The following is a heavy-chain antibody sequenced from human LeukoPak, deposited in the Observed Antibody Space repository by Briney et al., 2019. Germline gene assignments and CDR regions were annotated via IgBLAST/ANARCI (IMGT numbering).Heavy chain of an antibody. V-gene: IGHV3-23*01. CDR3: AKDPFRARISAPDY. CDR1: GFTFSAYA. CDR2: IGGSGTNT. J-gene: IGHJ4*02. Sequence: GGSLRLSCAASGFTFSAYAMSWVRQAPGKGLEWVSAIGGSGTNTYYADSVKGRFNISRDNSKNTLYLQMDSLRAEDTAVYYCAKDPFRARISAPDYWGQGTLVTVSS. D-gene: IGHD6-6*01.